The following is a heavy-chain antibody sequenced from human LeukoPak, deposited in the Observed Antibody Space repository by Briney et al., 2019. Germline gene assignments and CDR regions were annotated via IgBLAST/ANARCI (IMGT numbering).Heavy chain of an antibody. CDR1: GFTFSSYS. V-gene: IGHV3-21*01. D-gene: IGHD2-2*01. CDR3: ASRGPVVPAARSAPHAFDI. CDR2: ISSSSSYI. Sequence: GGSLRLSCAASGFTFSSYSMNWVGQAPGKGLEWVSSISSSSSYIYYADSVKGRFTISRDNAKNSLYLQMNSLRAEDTAVYYCASRGPVVPAARSAPHAFDIWGQGTMVTVSS. J-gene: IGHJ3*02.